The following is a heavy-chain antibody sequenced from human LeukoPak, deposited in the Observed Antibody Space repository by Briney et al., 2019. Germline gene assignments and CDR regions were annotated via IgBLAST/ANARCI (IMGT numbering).Heavy chain of an antibody. V-gene: IGHV3-21*01. Sequence: GGSLRLSCAASGFTFSSYRMNWVRQTPGKGLEWVSSISSSTYIYYADSVKGRFTISRDNAKNSLYLQMNSLRAEDTAVYYCAREPTAMILWGQGTLVTVSS. CDR3: AREPTAMIL. CDR1: GFTFSSYR. J-gene: IGHJ4*02. CDR2: ISSSTYI. D-gene: IGHD5-18*01.